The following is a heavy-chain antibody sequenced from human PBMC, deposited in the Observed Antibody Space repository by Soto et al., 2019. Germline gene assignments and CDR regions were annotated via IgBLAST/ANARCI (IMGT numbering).Heavy chain of an antibody. V-gene: IGHV3-15*01. Sequence: PXGSLILSCAASGFTFSNAWMSWVRKAPGKGLEWVGRIKSKTDGGTTDYAAPVKGRFTISRDDSKNTLYLQMNSLKTEDTAVYYCTTDYAVAGGVHSGQGTLVTVSS. CDR2: IKSKTDGGTT. CDR1: GFTFSNAW. J-gene: IGHJ4*02. D-gene: IGHD6-19*01. CDR3: TTDYAVAGGVH.